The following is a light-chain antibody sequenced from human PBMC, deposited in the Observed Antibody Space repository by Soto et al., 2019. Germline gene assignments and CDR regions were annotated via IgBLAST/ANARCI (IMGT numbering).Light chain of an antibody. J-gene: IGLJ1*01. V-gene: IGLV1-51*02. CDR1: SSKIGNNY. CDR3: GTWDSSLSAGV. CDR2: ESN. Sequence: QSVLTQPPSLSAAPGQKVTISCSGSSSKIGNNYVSWYQQLPGTAPKLLIYESNKRPSGIPDRFSGSKSGTSATLGITGLQTGDEADYYCGTWDSSLSAGVFGTGTKVTVL.